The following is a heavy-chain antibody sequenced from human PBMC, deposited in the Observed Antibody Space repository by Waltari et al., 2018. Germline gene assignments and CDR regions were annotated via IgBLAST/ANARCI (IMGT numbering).Heavy chain of an antibody. D-gene: IGHD1-26*01. CDR1: GGSFSGYY. CDR2: INHSGST. V-gene: IGHV4-34*01. CDR3: ARGRAVYFGSYPRYYFDY. Sequence: QVQLQQWGAGLLKPSETLSLTCAVYGGSFSGYYWSWIRQPPGKGLEWIGEINHSGSTNYNPSLKGRVTISVDTSKNQFSLKLSSVTAADTAVYYCARGRAVYFGSYPRYYFDYWGQGTLVTVSS. J-gene: IGHJ4*02.